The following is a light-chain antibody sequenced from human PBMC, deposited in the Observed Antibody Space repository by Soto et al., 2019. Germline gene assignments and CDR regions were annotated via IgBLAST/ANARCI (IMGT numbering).Light chain of an antibody. J-gene: IGKJ3*01. CDR1: QSINTF. Sequence: DIQMTQSPSSLSASVGDRVTITCRASQSINTFVNWYQQKPGKAPKLLISSASSLKSGVPSRFSGSGSGTDFTLTISSLQPEDFATYYCQQSYNTPITFGPGTKVDI. CDR2: SAS. V-gene: IGKV1-39*01. CDR3: QQSYNTPIT.